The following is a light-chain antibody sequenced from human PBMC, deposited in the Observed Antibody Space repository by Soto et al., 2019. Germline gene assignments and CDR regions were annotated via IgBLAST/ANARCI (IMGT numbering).Light chain of an antibody. J-gene: IGKJ3*01. CDR3: PPHGSSLFT. V-gene: IGKV3-20*01. CDR1: QSVSSSY. CDR2: GAS. Sequence: EIVLTQSPGTLSLSPGERATLSCRASQSVSSSYLAWYQQKPGQAPRLLIYGASSRATGIPDRFSGSGSGTDFTLTISRLEPEDFAVSYCPPHGSSLFTFGPGTKVDIK.